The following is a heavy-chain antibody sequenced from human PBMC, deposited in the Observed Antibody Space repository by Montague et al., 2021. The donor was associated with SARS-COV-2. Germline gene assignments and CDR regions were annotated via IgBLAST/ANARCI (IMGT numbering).Heavy chain of an antibody. V-gene: IGHV4-39*02. CDR2: IFHSGTT. D-gene: IGHD6-6*01. J-gene: IGHJ5*02. Sequence: SETLSLTCSASGGSIVTGDYYWAWSRQPPGKGLEWIGSIFHSGTTYYAPSLRGRVTISVDTSKNQFSLKLNSVTAADTAFYYCVREYTGSSQASWGQGTLVTVSS. CDR1: GGSIVTGDYY. CDR3: VREYTGSSQAS.